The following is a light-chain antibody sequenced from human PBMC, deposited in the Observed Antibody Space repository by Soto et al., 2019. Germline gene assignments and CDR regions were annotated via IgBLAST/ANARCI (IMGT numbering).Light chain of an antibody. J-gene: IGKJ1*01. CDR1: QRVSRN. Sequence: EIVMTQSPATLSVSPGERATLSCRASQRVSRNLAWYQQKPGQAPRLLIYDASTRATGIPDRFSGSGSETDFTLTIRSLQSEDYAIYYCQQYNNWPPWTFGQGTKVEIK. CDR2: DAS. V-gene: IGKV3-15*01. CDR3: QQYNNWPPWT.